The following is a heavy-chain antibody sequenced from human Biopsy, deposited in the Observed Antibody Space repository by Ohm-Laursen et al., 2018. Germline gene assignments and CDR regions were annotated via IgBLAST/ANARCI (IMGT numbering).Heavy chain of an antibody. CDR3: GRREVVITHDAFDT. J-gene: IGHJ3*02. CDR1: GASVRSHF. CDR2: ISNSGTT. V-gene: IGHV4-59*08. D-gene: IGHD3-22*01. Sequence: ETLSLTCTLSGASVRSHFLTWIRQPPGKGLQWIGSISNSGTTKSSPSLKSRVNISLHTSKNQLSLKLTSVTAADTAVYYCGRREVVITHDAFDTWGQGTMVVVSS.